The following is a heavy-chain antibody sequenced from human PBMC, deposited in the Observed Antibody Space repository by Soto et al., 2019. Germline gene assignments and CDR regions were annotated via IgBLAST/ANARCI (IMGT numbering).Heavy chain of an antibody. D-gene: IGHD3-3*01. CDR1: GGSISSGGYY. V-gene: IGHV4-31*03. CDR2: IYYSGST. Sequence: PSETLSLTCTVSGGSISSGGYYWSWIRQHPGKGLAWIGYIYYSGSTYYNPSLKSRVTISVDTSKNQFSLKLSSVTAADTAVYYCARETFVKGGITIFVVVPARPMDYLVQGTLVIVSS. CDR3: ARETFVKGGITIFVVVPARPMDY. J-gene: IGHJ4*02.